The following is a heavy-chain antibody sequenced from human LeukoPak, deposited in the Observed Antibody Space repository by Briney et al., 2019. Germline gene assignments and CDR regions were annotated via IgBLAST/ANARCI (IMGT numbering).Heavy chain of an antibody. CDR3: ARRDASGSYYNNWFDP. J-gene: IGHJ5*02. CDR2: FYPGDSDT. Sequence: GESLKISCKGSGYTFTSHWIAWVRQMPGKGLEWMGIFYPGDSDTRYSPSFQGQVTLSGDKSISTAYLQWSSLKASDTAMYYCARRDASGSYYNNWFDPWGQGTLVTVSS. D-gene: IGHD3-10*01. V-gene: IGHV5-51*01. CDR1: GYTFTSHW.